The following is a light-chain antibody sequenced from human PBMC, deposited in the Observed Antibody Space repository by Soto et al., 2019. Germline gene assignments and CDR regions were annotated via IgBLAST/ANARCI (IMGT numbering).Light chain of an antibody. J-gene: IGKJ4*01. CDR1: QSVSRS. CDR3: QQRSNR. CDR2: DAS. Sequence: EIVLTQSPATLSLSPGDRAVLSCRASQSVSRSLTWYQHKPGQAPRLLIYDASTRATGIPRRFSGSGSGTDFTLTISSLEPEDFAVYYCQQRSNRFGGGTKVEIK. V-gene: IGKV3-11*01.